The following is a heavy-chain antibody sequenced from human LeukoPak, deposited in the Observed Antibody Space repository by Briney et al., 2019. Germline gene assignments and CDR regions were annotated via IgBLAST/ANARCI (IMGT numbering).Heavy chain of an antibody. V-gene: IGHV3-53*01. CDR3: ARESSGHHFDY. CDR1: GFTVSSNY. Sequence: GGSLRLSCAASGFTVSSNYMNWVRQASGKGLEWVSVIYSGGTTYSADSVKGRFTISRDSSKNTLYLQMNTLRAEDTAVYYCARESSGHHFDYWGQGTLVTVSS. CDR2: IYSGGTT. J-gene: IGHJ4*02. D-gene: IGHD6-25*01.